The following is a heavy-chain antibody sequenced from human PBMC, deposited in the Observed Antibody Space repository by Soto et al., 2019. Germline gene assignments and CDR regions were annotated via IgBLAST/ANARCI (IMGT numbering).Heavy chain of an antibody. V-gene: IGHV1-2*02. D-gene: IGHD2-2*01. CDR3: ARGGPAINAFDI. CDR2: INPNSGGT. J-gene: IGHJ3*02. Sequence: ASVKVSCKASGYTFTGYYMHWVRQAPGQGLEWMGWINPNSGGTNYAQKFQGRVTMTRDTSISTVYMELSSLRSEDTAMYYCARGGPAINAFDIWGQGTMVTVSS. CDR1: GYTFTGYY.